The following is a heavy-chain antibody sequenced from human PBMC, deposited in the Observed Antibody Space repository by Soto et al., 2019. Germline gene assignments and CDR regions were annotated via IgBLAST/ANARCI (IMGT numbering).Heavy chain of an antibody. J-gene: IGHJ4*02. CDR3: ARYDNTPRPFDF. CDR2: ISSSSSTI. D-gene: IGHD2-15*01. CDR1: GFTFSTYS. Sequence: GSLRLSCAASGFTFSTYSMNWVRQAPGKGLEWVSYISSSSSTIFYTDSVKGRFTVSRDNAKNSLYLQMNSLRAEDTAVYYCARYDNTPRPFDFWGQGALVTVSS. V-gene: IGHV3-48*01.